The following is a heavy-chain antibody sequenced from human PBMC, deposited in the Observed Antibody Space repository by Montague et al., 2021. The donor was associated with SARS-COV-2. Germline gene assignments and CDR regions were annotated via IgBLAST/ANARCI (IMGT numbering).Heavy chain of an antibody. J-gene: IGHJ4*02. V-gene: IGHV3-30*18. D-gene: IGHD6-25*01. CDR1: GFTFSNYG. Sequence: LRLSCAASGFTFSNYGIHWVRQAPGKGLEWVAVISYDGSNKYYADSVKGRFTISRDNSKNTLYLQMNSLRTEDTAVYYCAKDWWIKIAAPEYFDYWGQGTLVTVSS. CDR2: ISYDGSNK. CDR3: AKDWWIKIAAPEYFDY.